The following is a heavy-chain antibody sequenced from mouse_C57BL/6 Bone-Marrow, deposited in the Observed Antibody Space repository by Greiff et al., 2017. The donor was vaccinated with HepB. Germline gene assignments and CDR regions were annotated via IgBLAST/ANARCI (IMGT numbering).Heavy chain of an antibody. V-gene: IGHV1-15*01. Sequence: VQVVESGAELVRPGASVTLSCKASGYTFTDYEMHWVKQTPVHGLEWIGAIDPETGGTAYNQKFKGKAILTADKSSSTAYMELRSLTSEDSAVYYCTSPYYFDYWGQGTTLTVSS. CDR3: TSPYYFDY. CDR1: GYTFTDYE. J-gene: IGHJ2*01. CDR2: IDPETGGT.